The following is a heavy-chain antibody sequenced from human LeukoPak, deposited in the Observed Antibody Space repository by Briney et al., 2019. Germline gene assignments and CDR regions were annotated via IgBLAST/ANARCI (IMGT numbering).Heavy chain of an antibody. Sequence: ASVKVSCKASGGTFSSYAISWVRQAPGQGLEWMGWMNPNSGNTGYAQKFQGRVTMTRNTSISTAYMELSSLTSEDTAVYYCARGLRGVVVVAATRTNSDAFDIWGQGTMVTVSS. CDR2: MNPNSGNT. D-gene: IGHD2-15*01. CDR1: GGTFSSYA. J-gene: IGHJ3*02. CDR3: ARGLRGVVVVAATRTNSDAFDI. V-gene: IGHV1-8*02.